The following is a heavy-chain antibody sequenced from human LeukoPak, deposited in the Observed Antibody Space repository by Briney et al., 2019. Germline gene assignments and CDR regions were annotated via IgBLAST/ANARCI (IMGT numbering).Heavy chain of an antibody. CDR1: GDSISSSSYY. CDR3: ARHYGDDSSGYYFDY. D-gene: IGHD3-22*01. CDR2: MSYIRTV. J-gene: IGHJ4*02. Sequence: SETLSLTCSVSGDSISSSSYYWGWIRQPPGKGLEWIGSMSYIRTVYYNPSLKSRVTISVDTSKNQFSLKLSSVTAADTAVYYCARHYGDDSSGYYFDYWDQGTLVTVSS. V-gene: IGHV4-39*01.